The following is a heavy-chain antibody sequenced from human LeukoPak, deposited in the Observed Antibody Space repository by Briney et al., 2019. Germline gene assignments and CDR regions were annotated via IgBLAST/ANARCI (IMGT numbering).Heavy chain of an antibody. CDR2: IYYSGTT. J-gene: IGHJ4*02. V-gene: IGHV4-59*08. D-gene: IGHD2-21*02. Sequence: SETLSLTCTVSGGSISSYFWSWIRQPPGKGLEWIGYIYYSGTTNYNPSLKSRVTISVDTSKNQFSLKLSSVTAADTAVYYCARLSVVTADFDYWGQGTLVTVSS. CDR1: GGSISSYF. CDR3: ARLSVVTADFDY.